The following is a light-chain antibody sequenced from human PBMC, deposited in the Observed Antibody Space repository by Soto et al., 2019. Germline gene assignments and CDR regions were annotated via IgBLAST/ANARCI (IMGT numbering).Light chain of an antibody. J-gene: IGKJ1*01. CDR3: QQCGSSLWT. CDR2: GAS. V-gene: IGKV3-20*01. Sequence: EIVLTQSPGTLSLSRGERATLSCRASQSFSSTYLAWYQQKPGQAPRLLIYGASSRATGIPDRFSGSGSGTDFTLTISRLEPEDFAVYYCQQCGSSLWTFGQGTKVDIK. CDR1: QSFSSTY.